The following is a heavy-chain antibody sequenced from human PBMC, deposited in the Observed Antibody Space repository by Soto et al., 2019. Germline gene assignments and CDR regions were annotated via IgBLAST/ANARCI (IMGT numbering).Heavy chain of an antibody. D-gene: IGHD3-3*01. V-gene: IGHV1-69*13. Sequence: ASVKVSCKASGGTFSSYAISWVRQAPGQGLEWMGGIIPIFGTANYAQKFQGRVTITADESTSTAYMELSSLRSEDTAVYYCARDDFVEYYYYGMDVWGQGTTVTVSS. CDR1: GGTFSSYA. CDR2: IIPIFGTA. CDR3: ARDDFVEYYYYGMDV. J-gene: IGHJ6*02.